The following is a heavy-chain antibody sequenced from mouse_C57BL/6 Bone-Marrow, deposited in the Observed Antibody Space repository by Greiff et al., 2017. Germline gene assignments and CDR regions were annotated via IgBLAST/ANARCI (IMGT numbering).Heavy chain of an antibody. CDR2: ISSGGSYT. D-gene: IGHD3-3*01. CDR1: GFTFSSYG. Sequence: EVQVVESGGDLVKPGGSLKLSCAASGFTFSSYGMSWVRQTPDKRLEWVATISSGGSYTYYPDSVKGRFTISRDNAKNTLYLQMSSLKSEDTAMYDCARRGWEGAWFAYWGQGTLVTVSA. V-gene: IGHV5-6*01. CDR3: ARRGWEGAWFAY. J-gene: IGHJ3*01.